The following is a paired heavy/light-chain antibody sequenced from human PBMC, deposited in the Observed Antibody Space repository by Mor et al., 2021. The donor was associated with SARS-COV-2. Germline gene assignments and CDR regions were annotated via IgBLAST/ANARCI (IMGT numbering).Light chain of an antibody. CDR2: DVS. CDR3: SSYTSSSTLWV. CDR1: SSDVGGYNY. Sequence: QSALTQPASVSGSPGQSITISCTGTSSDVGGYNYVSWYQQHPGKAPKLMIYDVSNRPSGVSNRFSGSKSGNTASLTISGLQAEDEADYYCSSYTSSSTLWVFGTGTKVTVL. J-gene: IGLJ1*01. V-gene: IGLV2-14*01.
Heavy chain of an antibody. CDR2: IKSKTDGGTT. V-gene: IGHV3-15*07. CDR3: TTGRKSIAARSSPRFDY. D-gene: IGHD6-6*01. Sequence: EVQLVESGGGLVKPGGSLRLSCAASGFTFSNAWMNWVRQAPGKGLEWVGRIKSKTDGGTTDYAAPVKGRFTISRDDSKNTLYLQMNSLKTEDTAVYYCTTGRKSIAARSSPRFDYWGQGTLVTVSS. CDR1: GFTFSNAW. J-gene: IGHJ4*02.